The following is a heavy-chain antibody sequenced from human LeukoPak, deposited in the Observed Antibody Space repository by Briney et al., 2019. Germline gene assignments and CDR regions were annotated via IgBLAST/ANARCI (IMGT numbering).Heavy chain of an antibody. V-gene: IGHV1-69*01. Sequence: ASVKVSCKASGGTFSSYAISWVRQAPGQGLEWMGGIIPIFGTANYAQKFQGRVTITADESTSTAYMELSSLRSDDTAVYYCARDWDDYGDYWGQGTLVTVSS. D-gene: IGHD1-26*01. CDR3: ARDWDDYGDY. CDR1: GGTFSSYA. CDR2: IIPIFGTA. J-gene: IGHJ4*02.